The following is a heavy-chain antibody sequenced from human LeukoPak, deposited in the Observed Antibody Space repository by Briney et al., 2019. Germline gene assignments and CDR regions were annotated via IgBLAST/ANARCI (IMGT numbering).Heavy chain of an antibody. J-gene: IGHJ4*02. CDR1: GFTFSSYA. Sequence: GGSLRLSCSASGFTFSSYAMHWVRQAPGKGLEYVSGISSNGGRTDYADSVRGRFTISRDNSKNTLYLQMSSLRAENTAVYYCVKGITMIAKLPLDYWGQGTLVTVSS. CDR3: VKGITMIAKLPLDY. CDR2: ISSNGGRT. D-gene: IGHD3-22*01. V-gene: IGHV3-64D*09.